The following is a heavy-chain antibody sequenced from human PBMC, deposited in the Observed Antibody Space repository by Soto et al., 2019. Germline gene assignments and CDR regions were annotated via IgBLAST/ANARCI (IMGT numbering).Heavy chain of an antibody. J-gene: IGHJ6*02. V-gene: IGHV5-51*01. CDR1: GYSFTSYW. Sequence: PGESLKISCKGSGYSFTSYWIGWVRQMPGKGLEWMGIIYPGDSDTRYSPSFQGQVTISADKSISTAYLQWSSLKASDTAMYYCARQEGLSSSTTYYYYGMDVWGQGTTVTVSS. CDR3: ARQEGLSSSTTYYYYGMDV. CDR2: IYPGDSDT. D-gene: IGHD2-2*01.